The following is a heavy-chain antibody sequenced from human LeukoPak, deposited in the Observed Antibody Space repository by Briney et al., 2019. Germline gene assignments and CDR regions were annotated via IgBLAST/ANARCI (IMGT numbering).Heavy chain of an antibody. D-gene: IGHD3-22*01. Sequence: SETLSLTCTVSGGSVSSGSYYWSWIRQPPGKGLEWIGYIYYSGSTNYNPSLKSRVTISVDTSKNQFSLKLSSVTAADTAVYYCARDTSVRLSGSSGYYYRGQIDYWGQGTLVTVSS. V-gene: IGHV4-61*01. CDR1: GGSVSSGSYY. CDR3: ARDTSVRLSGSSGYYYRGQIDY. J-gene: IGHJ4*02. CDR2: IYYSGST.